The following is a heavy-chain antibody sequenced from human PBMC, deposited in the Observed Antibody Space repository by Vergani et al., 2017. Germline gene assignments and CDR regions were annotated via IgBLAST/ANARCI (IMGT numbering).Heavy chain of an antibody. CDR3: ACGPYGDYVDGAFDI. CDR2: IYYSGTT. J-gene: IGHJ3*02. CDR1: GGSISSGDYH. D-gene: IGHD4-17*01. V-gene: IGHV4-30-4*01. Sequence: QVQLQESGPGLVKPSHTLSLTCTVSGGSISSGDYHWSWIPQPPGKGLEWIGYIYYSGTTYYNPSLKSRVTISVDTSKNQFSLKLSSVTAADPAVYYCACGPYGDYVDGAFDIWGQGTMVTVSS.